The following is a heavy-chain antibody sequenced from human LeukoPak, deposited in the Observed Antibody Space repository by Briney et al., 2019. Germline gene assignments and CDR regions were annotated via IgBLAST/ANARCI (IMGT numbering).Heavy chain of an antibody. D-gene: IGHD3-3*01. Sequence: GGSLRLSCAASGFTFSSYAMSWVRQAPGKGLEWVSAISGSGGSTYYADSVKGRFTISRDNAKNTLYLQMNSLRAEDTAVYYCAREPPYDFWSGYPYDYYYYGMDVWGQGTTVTVSS. J-gene: IGHJ6*02. V-gene: IGHV3-23*01. CDR2: ISGSGGST. CDR3: AREPPYDFWSGYPYDYYYYGMDV. CDR1: GFTFSSYA.